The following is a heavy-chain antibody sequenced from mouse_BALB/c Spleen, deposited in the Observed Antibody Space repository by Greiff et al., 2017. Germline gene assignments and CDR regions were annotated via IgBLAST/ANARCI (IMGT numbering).Heavy chain of an antibody. Sequence: QVQLQQSGAELMKPGASVKISCKATGYTFSSYWIEWVKQRPGHGLEWIGEILPGSGSTNYNEKFKGKATFTADTSSNTAYMQLSSLTSEDSAVYYCARALRQPYYYAMDYWGQGTSVTVSS. CDR3: ARALRQPYYYAMDY. CDR2: ILPGSGST. CDR1: GYTFSSYW. J-gene: IGHJ4*01. V-gene: IGHV1-9*01. D-gene: IGHD3-2*01.